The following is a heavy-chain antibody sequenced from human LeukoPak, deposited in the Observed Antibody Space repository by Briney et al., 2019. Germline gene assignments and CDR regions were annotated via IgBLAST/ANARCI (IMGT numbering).Heavy chain of an antibody. CDR3: ARDGFVYWGGARGLFDY. D-gene: IGHD3-16*01. J-gene: IGHJ4*02. CDR2: ISAYNGNT. CDR1: GYTFTGYY. Sequence: WASVKVSCKASGYTFTGYYMHWVRQAPGQGLEWLGWISAYNGNTNYAQKLQGRVTMTTGTSTSTAYMELRSLRSDDTAVYYCARDGFVYWGGARGLFDYWGQGTLVTVSS. V-gene: IGHV1-18*04.